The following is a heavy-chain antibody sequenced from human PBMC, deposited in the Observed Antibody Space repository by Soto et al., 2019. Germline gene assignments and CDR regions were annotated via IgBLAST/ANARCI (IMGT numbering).Heavy chain of an antibody. D-gene: IGHD1-7*01. CDR1: RVTFSSYS. J-gene: IGHJ5*02. CDR3: SREPSRYNWNWRNWYDP. V-gene: IGHV1-69*06. Sequence: SVNVSCPAPRVTFSSYSISWVRQAPGQGLEWMGWIIPIFGTANYAQKFQCRVTITADKSTSTAYMVLRSLTSEDTAVYYCSREPSRYNWNWRNWYDPWRQGTLFTVSS. CDR2: IIPIFGTA.